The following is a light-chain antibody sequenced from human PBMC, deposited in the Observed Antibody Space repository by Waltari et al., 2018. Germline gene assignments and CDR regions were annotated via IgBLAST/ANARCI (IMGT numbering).Light chain of an antibody. J-gene: IGLJ1*01. CDR1: SSNIGTNT. Sequence: QSVLTQPPSASGTPGQTVTISCSGSSSNIGTNTVNWSQQPPGTAPKVVIYGNVRRPSGGPDRFSGSKSGTAASLAISVFQSEDEADYYCAAWDDTLNGHFVFGTGTKVTVL. CDR3: AAWDDTLNGHFV. CDR2: GNV. V-gene: IGLV1-44*01.